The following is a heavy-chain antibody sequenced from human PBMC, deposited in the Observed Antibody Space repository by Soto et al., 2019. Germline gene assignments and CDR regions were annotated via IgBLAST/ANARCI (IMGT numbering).Heavy chain of an antibody. CDR2: IIPIFGTA. J-gene: IGHJ6*02. D-gene: IGHD3-9*01. CDR3: ARDLGEYYDILTGPTTMNYYGMDV. CDR1: GGTFSSYA. V-gene: IGHV1-69*13. Sequence: SVKVSCKASGGTFSSYAISWVRQAPGQGLDWMGGIIPIFGTANYAQKFQGRVTITADESTSTAYMELSSLRSEDTAVYYCARDLGEYYDILTGPTTMNYYGMDVWGQGTTVTVSS.